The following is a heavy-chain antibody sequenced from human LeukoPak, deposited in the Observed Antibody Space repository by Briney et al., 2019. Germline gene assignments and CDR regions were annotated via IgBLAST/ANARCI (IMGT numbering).Heavy chain of an antibody. J-gene: IGHJ4*02. Sequence: PSETLSLTCTVSGGSISSSSYYWGWIRQPPGKGLEWIGSIYYSGSTYYNPSLKSRVTISVDTSKNQFSLKLSSVTAADTAVYYCARAYKRGGDYDYVWGSYRYPLSYYFDYWGQGTLVTVSS. CDR1: GGSISSSSYY. V-gene: IGHV4-39*07. CDR3: ARAYKRGGDYDYVWGSYRYPLSYYFDY. CDR2: IYYSGST. D-gene: IGHD3-16*02.